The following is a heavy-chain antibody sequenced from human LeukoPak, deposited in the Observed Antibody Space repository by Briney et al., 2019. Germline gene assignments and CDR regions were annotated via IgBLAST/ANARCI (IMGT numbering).Heavy chain of an antibody. J-gene: IGHJ4*02. V-gene: IGHV3-21*01. Sequence: SGGSLRLSCAASGFTFSSYSMNWVRQAPVKGLEWVSSISSSSSYIYYADSVKGRFTISRDNAKNSLYLQMNSLRAEDTAVYYCARGIIAVAGFDYWGQGTLVTVSS. CDR2: ISSSSSYI. D-gene: IGHD6-19*01. CDR1: GFTFSSYS. CDR3: ARGIIAVAGFDY.